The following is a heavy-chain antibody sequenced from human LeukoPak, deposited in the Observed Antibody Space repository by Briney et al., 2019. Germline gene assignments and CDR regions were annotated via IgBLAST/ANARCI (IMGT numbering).Heavy chain of an antibody. J-gene: IGHJ6*03. V-gene: IGHV4-59*01. CDR2: IYYSGST. Sequence: SETLSLTCTVSGGSISSYYWSWIRQPPGKGLEWIGYIYYSGSTNYNPSLKSRVTISVDTSKNQFSLKLSSVTAADTAVYYCARDIVATKYEYYYYMDVWGKGTTVTISS. CDR3: ARDIVATKYEYYYYMDV. CDR1: GGSISSYY. D-gene: IGHD5-12*01.